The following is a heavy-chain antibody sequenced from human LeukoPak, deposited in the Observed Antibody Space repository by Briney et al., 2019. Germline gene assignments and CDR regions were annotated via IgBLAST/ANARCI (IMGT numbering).Heavy chain of an antibody. V-gene: IGHV5-51*01. CDR3: ARHQSHVVSEAFDC. Sequence: GESLKISCKGSGYTFDNYWIGWVRQMPGKGLEWMGIIYPIDSDARYSPSFQGQVTFSVDTSIGTAYLQWSSLKASDTAMYYCARHQSHVVSEAFDCWGQGTLVTVSS. CDR1: GYTFDNYW. CDR2: IYPIDSDA. J-gene: IGHJ4*02. D-gene: IGHD2-15*01.